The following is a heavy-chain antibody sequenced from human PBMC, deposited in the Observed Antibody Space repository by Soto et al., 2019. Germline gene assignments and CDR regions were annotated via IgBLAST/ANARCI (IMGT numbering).Heavy chain of an antibody. D-gene: IGHD6-13*01. V-gene: IGHV1-8*02. CDR2: MNPNSGNT. CDR3: ARAAAAAYYYFDY. Sequence: GASVKVSCKASGYTFTSYYMHWVRQATGQGLEWMGWMNPNSGNTGYAQKFQGRVTMTRNTSISTAYMELSSLRSEDTAVYYCARAAAAAYYYFDYWGQGTLVTVSS. J-gene: IGHJ4*02. CDR1: GYTFTSYY.